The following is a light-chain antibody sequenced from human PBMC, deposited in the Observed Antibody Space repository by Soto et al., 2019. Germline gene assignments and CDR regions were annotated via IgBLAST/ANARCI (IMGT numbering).Light chain of an antibody. V-gene: IGKV3-20*01. CDR3: QQYGSSGVT. Sequence: EMVLTQSPGTLSLSPGERATLSCRASQSVSSSQLAGYQQRPGQAPRLLVYGASTRATGIADRLSGSGSGTDFTLTISRLEPADFAVYYCQQYGSSGVTFGPGTKVDIK. J-gene: IGKJ3*01. CDR1: QSVSSSQ. CDR2: GAS.